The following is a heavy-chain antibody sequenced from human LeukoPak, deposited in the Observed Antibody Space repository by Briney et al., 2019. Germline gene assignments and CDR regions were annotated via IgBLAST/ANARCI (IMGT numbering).Heavy chain of an antibody. CDR2: IASDGSST. CDR1: GFTFSSYW. Sequence: GGFLRLSCAASGFTFSSYWMNWVRQAPGKGLVWVSRIASDGSSTTYADSVKGRFSISRDNAKNTLYLQMNSLGVEDTAVYYCARGRPHGNDYWGQGTLVTVSS. V-gene: IGHV3-74*01. D-gene: IGHD4-23*01. CDR3: ARGRPHGNDY. J-gene: IGHJ4*02.